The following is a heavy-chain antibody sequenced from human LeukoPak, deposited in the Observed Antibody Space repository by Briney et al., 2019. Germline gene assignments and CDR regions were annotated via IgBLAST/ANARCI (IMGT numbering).Heavy chain of an antibody. J-gene: IGHJ6*02. CDR2: IYYSGST. CDR3: ASSSDYVQPLYYYYGMDV. CDR1: GGSISSGGYY. Sequence: SETLSLTCTVSGGSISSGGYYWSWIRQHPGKGLEWIGYIYYSGSTYYNPSLKSRLTISVDTSKNQFSLKLSSVTAADTAVYDCASSSDYVQPLYYYYGMDVWGQGTTVTVSS. D-gene: IGHD4-17*01. V-gene: IGHV4-31*03.